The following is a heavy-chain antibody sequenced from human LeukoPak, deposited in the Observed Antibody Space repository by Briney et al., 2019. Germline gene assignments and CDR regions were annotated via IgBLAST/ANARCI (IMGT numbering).Heavy chain of an antibody. J-gene: IGHJ5*02. V-gene: IGHV4-61*02. CDR2: IYTSGST. CDR3: ARDLAIGSINNWFDP. Sequence: PSETLSLTCTVSGGSISSGSYYWSWIRQPAGKGLEWIGRIYTSGSTNYNPSLKSRVTISVDTSKNQFSLKLSSVTAADTAVYYCARDLAIGSINNWFDPWGQGTLVTVSS. CDR1: GGSISSGSYY. D-gene: IGHD2-15*01.